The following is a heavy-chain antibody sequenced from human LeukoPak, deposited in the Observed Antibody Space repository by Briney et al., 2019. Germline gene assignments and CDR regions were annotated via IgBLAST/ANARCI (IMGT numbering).Heavy chain of an antibody. CDR3: ARAGAVVDNWFDP. CDR1: GGSISSSSYY. J-gene: IGHJ5*02. CDR2: IYYSGST. D-gene: IGHD2-15*01. V-gene: IGHV4-39*07. Sequence: SETLSLTCTVSGGSISSSSYYWGWIRQPPGKGLEWIGSIYYSGSTYYNPSLKSRVTISVDTSKNQFSLKLSSVTAADTAVYYCARAGAVVDNWFDPWGQGTLVTVSS.